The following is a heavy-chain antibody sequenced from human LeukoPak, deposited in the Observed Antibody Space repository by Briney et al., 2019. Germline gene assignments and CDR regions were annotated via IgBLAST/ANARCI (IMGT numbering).Heavy chain of an antibody. D-gene: IGHD3-3*01. V-gene: IGHV3-74*01. J-gene: IGHJ2*01. CDR2: IDPDGTTT. Sequence: GGSLRLSCAASGFSLGPYWMHWVRQAPGKGLVWVTRIDPDGTTTNYADSVKGRFTISRDNAENTLYLQMNSLRVEDTAVYYCARVYFDFWTGYLDWYFDLWGRGTLVTVSS. CDR3: ARVYFDFWTGYLDWYFDL. CDR1: GFSLGPYW.